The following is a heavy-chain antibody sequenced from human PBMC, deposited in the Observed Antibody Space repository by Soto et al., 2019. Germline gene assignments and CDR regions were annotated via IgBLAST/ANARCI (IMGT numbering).Heavy chain of an antibody. Sequence: GGSLRLSCAASGFPFRSCAMGWVRQAPGKGLVWVSRINSDGSSTYYADSVKGRFTISRDNAKNTLYLQMNSLRAEDTAVYYCARDFGYWGQGTLVTVSS. V-gene: IGHV3-74*01. D-gene: IGHD3-10*01. CDR2: INSDGSST. J-gene: IGHJ4*02. CDR3: ARDFGY. CDR1: GFPFRSCA.